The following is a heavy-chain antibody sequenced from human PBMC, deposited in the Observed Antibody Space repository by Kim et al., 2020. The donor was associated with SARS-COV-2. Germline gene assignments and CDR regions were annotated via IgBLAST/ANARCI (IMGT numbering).Heavy chain of an antibody. V-gene: IGHV3-74*01. D-gene: IGHD3-22*01. J-gene: IGHJ3*02. CDR1: GFTFSSYW. CDR3: ARDLGEYYYDSSGEGDAFDI. CDR2: INSDGSST. Sequence: GGSLRLSCAASGFTFSSYWMHWVRQAPGKGLVWVSRINSDGSSTSYADSVKGRFTISRDNAKNTLYLQMNSLGAEDTAVYYCARDLGEYYYDSSGEGDAFDIWGQGTMVTVSS.